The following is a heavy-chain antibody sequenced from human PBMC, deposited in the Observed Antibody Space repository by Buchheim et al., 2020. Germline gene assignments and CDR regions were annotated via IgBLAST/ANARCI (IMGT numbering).Heavy chain of an antibody. D-gene: IGHD1-1*01. J-gene: IGHJ4*02. V-gene: IGHV3-30*18. CDR1: GFTFSGHG. CDR3: VKEWNLNYFFDH. CDR2: ISSDGSSK. Sequence: VQLLESGGGLVQPGGSLRLSCAASGFTFSGHGMHWVRQAPGKGLEWVAIISSDGSSKHYGDSVKGRFTVSRDNSNNTLYLQMDSLRADDTAVYYCVKEWNLNYFFDHWGQGTL.